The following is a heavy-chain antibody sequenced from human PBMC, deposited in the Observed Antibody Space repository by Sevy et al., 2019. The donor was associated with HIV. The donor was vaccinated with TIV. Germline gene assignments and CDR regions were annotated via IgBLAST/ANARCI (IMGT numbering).Heavy chain of an antibody. J-gene: IGHJ6*02. CDR2: IKKDGTEK. V-gene: IGHV3-7*03. D-gene: IGHD2-2*01. Sequence: GGSLRLSCAASGFTFSNYWMSWVRQAPGKGLEWVATIKKDGTEKNYVDSVRGRFTMSRDNAKNSLYLQMNSLRVEDTALYYCARDCSSTTCLWGLDFWGQGTTVTVSS. CDR1: GFTFSNYW. CDR3: ARDCSSTTCLWGLDF.